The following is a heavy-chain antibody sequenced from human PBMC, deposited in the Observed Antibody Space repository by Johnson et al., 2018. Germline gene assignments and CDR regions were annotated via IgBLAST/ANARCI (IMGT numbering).Heavy chain of an antibody. D-gene: IGHD2-2*01. CDR1: GFTFDDYA. V-gene: IGHV3-9*01. CDR2: ISWNSGSI. Sequence: VQLVQSGGGLVQPGRSLRLSCAASGFTFDDYAMHWVRQAPGKGLEWVSGISWNSGSIGYADSVKGRFTISRDNAKNSLYLQMNSLRAEDTALYYCAKARGGVVPAAIRGYYYGMDVWGQGTTVTVSS. J-gene: IGHJ6*02. CDR3: AKARGGVVPAAIRGYYYGMDV.